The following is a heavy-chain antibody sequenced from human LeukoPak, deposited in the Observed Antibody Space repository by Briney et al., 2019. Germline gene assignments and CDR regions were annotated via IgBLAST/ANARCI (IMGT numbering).Heavy chain of an antibody. J-gene: IGHJ4*02. V-gene: IGHV3-23*01. CDR1: GFAFSSYA. Sequence: GGSLRLSCAASGFAFSSYAMSWVRQAPGKGLEWVSAISGSGGSTYYADSVKGRFTISRDNSKNTLYLQMNSLRAEDTTVYYCAKDRGYCSGGSCYFDFWGQGTLVTVSS. D-gene: IGHD2-15*01. CDR2: ISGSGGST. CDR3: AKDRGYCSGGSCYFDF.